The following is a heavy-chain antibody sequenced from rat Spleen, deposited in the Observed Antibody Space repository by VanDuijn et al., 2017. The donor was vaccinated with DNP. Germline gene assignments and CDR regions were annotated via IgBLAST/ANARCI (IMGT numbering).Heavy chain of an antibody. J-gene: IGHJ2*01. D-gene: IGHD5-1*01. CDR1: GFNFNDYW. Sequence: EVKLVESGGGLVQPGRSLKLSCVASGFNFNDYWMGWVRQAPGKGLEWIAEINKDSRTIKYTPSLKDKLTISRDNAQNTLYLQMSKLGSEDTAIYYCVREDRGVDYWGQGVMVTVSS. CDR2: INKDSRTI. V-gene: IGHV4-2*01. CDR3: VREDRGVDY.